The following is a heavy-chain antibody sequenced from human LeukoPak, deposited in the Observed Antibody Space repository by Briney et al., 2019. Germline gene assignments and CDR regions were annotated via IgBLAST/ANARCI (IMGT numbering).Heavy chain of an antibody. J-gene: IGHJ4*02. Sequence: GASVKVSCKASGYTFTGYYMHWVRQAPGQGLEWMGWINPNSGGTNYAQKFQGRVTMTRDTSISTAYMDLSRLRSDDTAVYYCATSSQNVLRYFDWLPDTAYYFDCWGQGTLVTVSS. CDR2: INPNSGGT. D-gene: IGHD3-9*01. V-gene: IGHV1-2*02. CDR3: ATSSQNVLRYFDWLPDTAYYFDC. CDR1: GYTFTGYY.